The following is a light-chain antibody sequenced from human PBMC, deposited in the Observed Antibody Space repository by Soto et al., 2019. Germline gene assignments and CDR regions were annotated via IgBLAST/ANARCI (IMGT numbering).Light chain of an antibody. J-gene: IGKJ4*01. CDR1: QSVSSSY. Sequence: PGERATLSCRASQSVSSSYLTWYQQKPGQAPRLLIYGASTRATGIPARFSGSGSGTDFTLTISSLQPEDFAVYYCQQDYNLPPTFGGGTKVDIK. CDR3: QQDYNLPPT. CDR2: GAS. V-gene: IGKV3D-7*01.